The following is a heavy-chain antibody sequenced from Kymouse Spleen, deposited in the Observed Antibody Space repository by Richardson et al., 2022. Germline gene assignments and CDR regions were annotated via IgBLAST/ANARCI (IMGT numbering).Heavy chain of an antibody. D-gene: IGHD1-7*01. CDR3: ARHNWNYVQDY. V-gene: IGHV4-39*01. CDR1: GGSISSSSYY. J-gene: IGHJ4*02. CDR2: IYYSGST. Sequence: QLQLQESGPGLVKPSETLSLTCTVSGGSISSSSYYWGWIRQPPGKGLEWIGSIYYSGSTYYNPSLKSRVTISVDTSKNQFSLKLSSVTAADTAVYYCARHNWNYVQDYWGQGTLVTVSS.